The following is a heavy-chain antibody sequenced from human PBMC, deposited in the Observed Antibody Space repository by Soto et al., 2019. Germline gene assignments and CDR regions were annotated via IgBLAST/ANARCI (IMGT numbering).Heavy chain of an antibody. CDR1: GFTFSSYA. D-gene: IGHD6-13*01. CDR3: AKENGYSSSWFEFDY. V-gene: IGHV3-23*01. J-gene: IGHJ4*02. Sequence: EVQLLESGGGLVQPGGSLRLSCAASGFTFSSYAMSWVRQAPGKGLEWVSAISGSGGSTYYADTVKGRFTICRDNSKNTLYLQMNSLRAEDTVVYYCAKENGYSSSWFEFDYWGQGTLVTVSS. CDR2: ISGSGGST.